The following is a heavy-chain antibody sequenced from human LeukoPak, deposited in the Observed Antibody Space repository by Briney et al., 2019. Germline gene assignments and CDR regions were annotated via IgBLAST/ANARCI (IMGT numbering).Heavy chain of an antibody. CDR3: ARLLGDGYNWNLDY. J-gene: IGHJ4*02. V-gene: IGHV3-21*01. D-gene: IGHD5-24*01. Sequence: GGSLRLSCAASGFTFSSYSMNWVRQAPGKGLEWVSSISSSSSYIYYADSVKGRFTISRDNAKNSLYLQMNSLRAEDTAVYYCARLLGDGYNWNLDYWGQGTLVTVSS. CDR2: ISSSSSYI. CDR1: GFTFSSYS.